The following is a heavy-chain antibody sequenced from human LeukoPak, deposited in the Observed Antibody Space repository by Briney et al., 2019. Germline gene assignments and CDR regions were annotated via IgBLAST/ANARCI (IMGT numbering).Heavy chain of an antibody. D-gene: IGHD1-1*01. J-gene: IGHJ4*02. CDR2: IYYSGST. V-gene: IGHV4-59*01. CDR3: ARDGTGFLHLAF. CDR1: GGSISSYY. Sequence: SETLSLTCTVSGGSISSYYWSWIRQPPGKGLEWIGYIYYSGSTNYNPSLKSRVTISIDTSKNQFSLKLNSVTAADTAVYYCARDGTGFLHLAFWGQGILVTVSS.